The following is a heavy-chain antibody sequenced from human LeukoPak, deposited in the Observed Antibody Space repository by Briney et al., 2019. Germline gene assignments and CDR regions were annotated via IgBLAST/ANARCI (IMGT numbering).Heavy chain of an antibody. CDR3: ARDPFEL. CDR2: IKQGGSDK. Sequence: GGSLRLSCEASGFTLSNQWMTWVRQSPGKGLEWAATIKQGGSDKFYVDSVKGRFTISGDNARNSLYLQMNSLRAEDTAVYYCARDPFELWGQGTLVTVSS. D-gene: IGHD1-26*01. J-gene: IGHJ4*02. V-gene: IGHV3-7*01. CDR1: GFTLSNQW.